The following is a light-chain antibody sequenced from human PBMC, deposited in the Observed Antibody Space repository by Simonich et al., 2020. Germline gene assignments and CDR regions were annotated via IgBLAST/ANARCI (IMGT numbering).Light chain of an antibody. J-gene: IGLJ3*02. CDR3: GTWDSSLSAWV. Sequence: QSVLTQPPSVSAAPGQKVTISCSGSSSNIGKNYVSWYQQLPGTAPKLLIYDNNKRPSGIPDRFSGSKSGTSATRGITGLQTGDEADYYCGTWDSSLSAWVFGGGTKLTVL. CDR1: SSNIGKNY. V-gene: IGLV1-51*01. CDR2: DNN.